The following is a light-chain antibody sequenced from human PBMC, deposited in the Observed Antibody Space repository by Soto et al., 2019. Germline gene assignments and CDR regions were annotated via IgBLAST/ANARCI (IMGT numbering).Light chain of an antibody. CDR1: SSDVGSYYS. J-gene: IGLJ1*01. V-gene: IGLV2-14*01. CDR2: EVS. Sequence: QSALTQPASVSGSPGQSITISCTGTSSDVGSYYSVSWYKQHPGKAPKLMIYEVSNRPSGVSNRFSGSKSGNTASLTISGLQAEDEADYYCSSYTSSSTLVFVTGTKVTVL. CDR3: SSYTSSSTLV.